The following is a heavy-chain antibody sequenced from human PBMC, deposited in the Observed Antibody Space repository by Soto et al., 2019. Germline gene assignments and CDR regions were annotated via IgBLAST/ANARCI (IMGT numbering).Heavy chain of an antibody. Sequence: SDTLSLTCAVFCGSIPSRKWWSWVRQPPGEGLEWIGKIYQGGSSNYHPALKDGVNIQLERTKNQFSLKLSSVTAAYTAVYYCARVSLLYYDFWSEGRAWFDPWGQG. CDR2: IYQGGSS. D-gene: IGHD3-3*01. CDR1: CGSIPSRKW. J-gene: IGHJ5*02. V-gene: IGHV4-4*02. CDR3: ARVSLLYYDFWSEGRAWFDP.